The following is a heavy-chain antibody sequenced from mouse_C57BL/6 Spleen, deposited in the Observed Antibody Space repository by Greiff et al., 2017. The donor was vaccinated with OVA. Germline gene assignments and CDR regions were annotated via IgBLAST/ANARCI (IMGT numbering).Heavy chain of an antibody. CDR1: GFTFSSYA. V-gene: IGHV5-9-1*02. D-gene: IGHD1-1*01. Sequence: EVQVVESGEGLVKPGGSLKLSCAASGFTFSSYAMSWVRQTPEKRLEWVAYISSGGDYIYYADTVKGRFTISRDNARNTLYLQMSSLKSEDTAMYYCTREGYYGSSPLDYWGQGTTLTVSS. J-gene: IGHJ2*01. CDR2: ISSGGDYI. CDR3: TREGYYGSSPLDY.